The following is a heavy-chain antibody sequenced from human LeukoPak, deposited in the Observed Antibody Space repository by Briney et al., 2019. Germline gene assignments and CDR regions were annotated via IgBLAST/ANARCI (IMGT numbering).Heavy chain of an antibody. V-gene: IGHV3-48*03. Sequence: HAGGSLRLSCAASEFTFTSYELTWVRQAPGKGLEWVSYISSSGNTISYADSVKGRFTISRDNAKNSLYLQVISLRAEDTAVYYCARGPSIAARYDAFDIWGQGTMVTVSS. J-gene: IGHJ3*02. CDR2: ISSSGNTI. D-gene: IGHD6-6*01. CDR1: EFTFTSYE. CDR3: ARGPSIAARYDAFDI.